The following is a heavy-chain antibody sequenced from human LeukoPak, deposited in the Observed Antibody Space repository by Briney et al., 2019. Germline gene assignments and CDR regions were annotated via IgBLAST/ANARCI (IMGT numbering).Heavy chain of an antibody. CDR2: IYYSGPT. CDR3: AREDPQTTVPEGMDV. CDR1: GGSISYYF. V-gene: IGHV4-59*01. D-gene: IGHD4-17*01. Sequence: PSETLSLTCTGSGGSISYYFWSWIRPSPGKGLEWIGYIYYSGPTNYNPSLKSRVTISVDTSKNQFSLQLRSVTAADTAVYYCAREDPQTTVPEGMDVWGQGTTVTVSS. J-gene: IGHJ6*02.